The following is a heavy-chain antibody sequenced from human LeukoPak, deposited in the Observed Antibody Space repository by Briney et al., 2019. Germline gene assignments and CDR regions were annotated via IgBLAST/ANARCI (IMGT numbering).Heavy chain of an antibody. D-gene: IGHD3-22*01. V-gene: IGHV3-66*01. CDR2: IYSGGST. Sequence: GGSLRLSCAASGFTFSSYAMSWVRQAPGKGLEWVSVIYSGGSTYYADSVKGRFTISRDNSKNTLYLQMNSLRAEDTAVYYCARDSSAYYYFDYWGQGTLVTVSS. J-gene: IGHJ4*02. CDR3: ARDSSAYYYFDY. CDR1: GFTFSSYA.